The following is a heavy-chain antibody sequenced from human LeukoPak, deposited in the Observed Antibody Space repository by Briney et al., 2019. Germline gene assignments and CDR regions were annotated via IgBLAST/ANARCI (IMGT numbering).Heavy chain of an antibody. V-gene: IGHV4-34*01. Sequence: SETLSLTCAVYGGSFSGYYWSWIRQPPGKGLEWIGEINHSGSTNYNPSLKSRATISVDTSKNQFSLKLSSVTAADTAVYYCARHEGSTHGDLYYYYYGMDVWGQGTAVTVSS. CDR1: GGSFSGYY. CDR3: ARHEGSTHGDLYYYYYGMDV. J-gene: IGHJ6*02. D-gene: IGHD3-10*01. CDR2: INHSGST.